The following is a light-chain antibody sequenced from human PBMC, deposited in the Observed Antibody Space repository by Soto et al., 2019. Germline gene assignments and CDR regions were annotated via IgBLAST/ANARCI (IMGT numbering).Light chain of an antibody. J-gene: IGKJ1*01. CDR1: QSVSNNY. CDR2: GAS. V-gene: IGKV3-20*01. Sequence: EIVLRQSPGTLSLSPGERATLSCRASQSVSNNYLAWYQQKPGQAPRLLIYGASSRATGIPDRFSGSGSGTDFTLTISRLEPEDFAVYYCQQYGSSGTFGQGTKVDI. CDR3: QQYGSSGT.